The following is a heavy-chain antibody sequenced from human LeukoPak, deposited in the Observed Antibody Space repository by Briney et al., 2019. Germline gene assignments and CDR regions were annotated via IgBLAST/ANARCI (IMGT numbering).Heavy chain of an antibody. CDR1: GGSISSYY. J-gene: IGHJ4*02. CDR2: IYYSGST. V-gene: IGHV4-59*08. Sequence: PSETLSLTCTVSGGSISSYYWNWIRQPPGKGLEWIGYIYYSGSTNYNPSLKSRVTISVDTSKNQFSLELSSVTAADTAVYYCARHPSSGWPFDYWGQGTLVTVSS. D-gene: IGHD6-19*01. CDR3: ARHPSSGWPFDY.